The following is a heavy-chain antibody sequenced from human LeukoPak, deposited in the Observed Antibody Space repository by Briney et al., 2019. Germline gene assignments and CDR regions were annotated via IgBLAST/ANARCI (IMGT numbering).Heavy chain of an antibody. CDR2: IYYSGST. J-gene: IGHJ4*02. Sequence: SETLSLTCTVSGGSISSSSYYWGWIRQPPGKGLEWIGSIYYSGSTNYNPSLKSRVTISVDTSKNQFSLKLSSVTAADTAVYYCARLSTWRVGATLSWGQGTLVTVSS. D-gene: IGHD1-26*01. V-gene: IGHV4-39*01. CDR3: ARLSTWRVGATLS. CDR1: GGSISSSSYY.